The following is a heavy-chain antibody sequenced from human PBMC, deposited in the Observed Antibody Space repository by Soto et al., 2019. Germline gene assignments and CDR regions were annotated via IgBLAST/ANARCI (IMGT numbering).Heavy chain of an antibody. V-gene: IGHV3-23*01. CDR1: GFTFSSYA. D-gene: IGHD3-10*01. J-gene: IGHJ4*02. Sequence: EVQLLESGGGLVQPGGSLRLSCAASGFTFSSYAMSWVRQAPGKGLEWVSAISGSGGSTYYADSVKGRFTISRDNSKNTLYLQMTSLRAEDTAVYYCAKALFPAGYYFDYWGQGTLVTVSS. CDR2: ISGSGGST. CDR3: AKALFPAGYYFDY.